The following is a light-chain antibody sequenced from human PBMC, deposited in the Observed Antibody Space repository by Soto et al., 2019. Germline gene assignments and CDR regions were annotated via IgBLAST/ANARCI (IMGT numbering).Light chain of an antibody. Sequence: IQLTQSPSSLSASVGETVTITCRASQDIDNSLNWYQHKPGKAPKLLVYAVSFLETGVPSRFSGRGSGTVFSLPIISLQSDDFATYYCQQHDGRPTMTFGQGTRLDSK. CDR1: QDIDNS. CDR2: AVS. CDR3: QQHDGRPTMT. V-gene: IGKV1-33*01. J-gene: IGKJ5*01.